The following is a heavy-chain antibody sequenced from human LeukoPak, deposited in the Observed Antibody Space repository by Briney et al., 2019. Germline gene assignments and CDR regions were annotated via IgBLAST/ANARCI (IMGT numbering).Heavy chain of an antibody. D-gene: IGHD4-17*01. J-gene: IGHJ4*02. CDR1: GGSISSSSYY. Sequence: ASETLSLTCAVSGGSISSSSYYWGWIRQPPGKGLEWIGSIYYSGSTYYNPSLKSRVTISVDTSKNQFSLELSSVTAADTAVYYCARLNHYGDYSLTFDYWGQGTLVTVSS. V-gene: IGHV4-39*07. CDR3: ARLNHYGDYSLTFDY. CDR2: IYYSGST.